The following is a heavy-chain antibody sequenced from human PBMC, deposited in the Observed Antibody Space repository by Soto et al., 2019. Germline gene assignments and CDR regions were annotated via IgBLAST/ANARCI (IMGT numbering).Heavy chain of an antibody. CDR3: ARDFGSDATGSYGMDV. CDR2: IYSRGDM. Sequence: EVQVVESGGGLVKPGGSLGLSCAASGFPVSSNYMGWVRQPPGKGLEWVPMIYSRGDMFYSDSVRGRFSVSRDNPKNTTHLQMTSLRVEDTAVYYCARDFGSDATGSYGMDVWGQGTTVTVSS. CDR1: GFPVSSNY. J-gene: IGHJ6*02. V-gene: IGHV3-66*01. D-gene: IGHD3-10*01.